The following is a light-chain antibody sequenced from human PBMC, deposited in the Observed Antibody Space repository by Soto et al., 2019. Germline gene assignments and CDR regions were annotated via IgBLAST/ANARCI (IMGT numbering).Light chain of an antibody. J-gene: IGKJ1*01. Sequence: DIQMTQSPSNLSASVGDRVTITCRASQSISTWLAWYQQRPGKDPKLLIYDDSSLESGVPSRFSGSGSGTEFTLTISSLHPEEFASYYCQQSNINPWTFGQGTKVDIK. CDR2: DDS. CDR1: QSISTW. CDR3: QQSNINPWT. V-gene: IGKV1-5*01.